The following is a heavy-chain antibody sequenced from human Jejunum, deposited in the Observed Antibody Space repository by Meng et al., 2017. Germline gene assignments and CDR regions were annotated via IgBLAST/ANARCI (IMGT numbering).Heavy chain of an antibody. J-gene: IGHJ5*02. CDR1: GFSLSSYGVG. V-gene: IGHV2-5*02. CDR2: IFWDDDI. CDR3: AHREYCTSTSCFHSEIWFAP. Sequence: HINLKESGPTQVKPTETLTLTCTFSGFSLSSYGVGVGWIRQPPGKALEWLAVIFWDDDIRYSPSLRSRLTITKDTSRNQVVLTMTNVDPVDTATYYCAHREYCTSTSCFHSEIWFAPWGQGTLVTVSS. D-gene: IGHD2-8*01.